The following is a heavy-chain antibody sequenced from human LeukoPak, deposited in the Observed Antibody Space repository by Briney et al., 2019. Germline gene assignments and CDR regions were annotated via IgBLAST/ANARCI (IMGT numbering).Heavy chain of an antibody. Sequence: GGSLRLSCAAFGFTVSVNYMSWVRQAPGKGLECVSVIYSGGNTYYADSVKGRFTISRDNSKNTLYLQMNSLRAEDTALYYCARKTDSGGQGDYWGPGTLVTVSS. V-gene: IGHV3-66*01. J-gene: IGHJ4*02. CDR3: ARKTDSGGQGDY. D-gene: IGHD3-22*01. CDR1: GFTVSVNY. CDR2: IYSGGNT.